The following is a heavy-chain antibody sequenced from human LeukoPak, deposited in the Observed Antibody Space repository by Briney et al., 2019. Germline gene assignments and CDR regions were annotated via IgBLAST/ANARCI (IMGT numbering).Heavy chain of an antibody. Sequence: GGSLSLSCAASEFTFSTYTMNWVRQAPGKGLEWVSSITGSSDYIYYADSVKGRFTISRDNAKNSLYLQMNSLRAEDTAVYYCARAIGIWSGYSYWGQGTLVTVSS. CDR3: ARAIGIWSGYSY. CDR1: EFTFSTYT. CDR2: ITGSSDYI. V-gene: IGHV3-21*01. J-gene: IGHJ4*02. D-gene: IGHD3-3*01.